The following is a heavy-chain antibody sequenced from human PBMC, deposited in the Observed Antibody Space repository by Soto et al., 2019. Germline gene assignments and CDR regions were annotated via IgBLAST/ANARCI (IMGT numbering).Heavy chain of an antibody. J-gene: IGHJ5*02. Sequence: SETLSLTCTVSGGSISSYYWSWIRQPPGKGLEWIGYMYNTGSTIYNPSLKSRVTISVDTSKNQFSLKLSSVTAADTAVYYCARVLFGRGNWFDPWGQGTLVTVSS. V-gene: IGHV4-59*01. CDR1: GGSISSYY. CDR2: MYNTGST. CDR3: ARVLFGRGNWFDP. D-gene: IGHD3-3*01.